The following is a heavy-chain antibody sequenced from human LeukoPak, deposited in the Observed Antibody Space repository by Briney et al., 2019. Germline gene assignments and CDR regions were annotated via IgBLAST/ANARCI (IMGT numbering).Heavy chain of an antibody. D-gene: IGHD1-26*01. V-gene: IGHV4-39*02. Sequence: SETLSLTCTVSGGSISSSSYYWGWIRQPPGKGLEWIGSIYYSGSTYYNPSLNSRVTISVDTSKNQFSLKLSSVTAADTAVYYCARDRGGAIDYWGQGSLVTVSS. CDR1: GGSISSSSYY. J-gene: IGHJ4*02. CDR3: ARDRGGAIDY. CDR2: IYYSGST.